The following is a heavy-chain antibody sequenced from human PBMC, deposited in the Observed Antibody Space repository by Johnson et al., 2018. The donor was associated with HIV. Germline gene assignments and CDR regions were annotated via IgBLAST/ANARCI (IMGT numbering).Heavy chain of an antibody. CDR2: IGTAGDT. D-gene: IGHD3-22*01. Sequence: VQLVESGGGLVQPGGSLRLSCAASGFTFSSYDMHWVRQTTGKGLEWVSTIGTAGDTYYPGSVKGRFTISRENAKNTLYLQMNSLRVEDTAVYYCARGLQSLIVVITRGAFNIWGQGTMVTVSS. CDR3: ARGLQSLIVVITRGAFNI. CDR1: GFTFSSYD. J-gene: IGHJ3*02. V-gene: IGHV3-13*01.